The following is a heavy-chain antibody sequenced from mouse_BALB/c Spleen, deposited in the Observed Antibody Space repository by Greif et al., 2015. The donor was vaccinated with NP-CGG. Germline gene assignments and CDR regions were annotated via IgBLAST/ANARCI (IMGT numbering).Heavy chain of an antibody. Sequence: EVKLMESGGGLVQPGGSMKLSCVASGFTFSNYWMNWVRQSPEKGLEWVAEIRLKSNNYATHYAESVKGRFTISRGDSKSSVYLQMNNLRAEDTGIYYCTTGFAYWGQGTLVTVSA. CDR3: TTGFAY. V-gene: IGHV6-6*02. CDR2: IRLKSNNYAT. J-gene: IGHJ3*01. CDR1: GFTFSNYW.